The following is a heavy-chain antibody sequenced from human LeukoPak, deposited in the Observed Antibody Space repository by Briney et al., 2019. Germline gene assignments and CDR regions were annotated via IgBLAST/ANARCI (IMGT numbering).Heavy chain of an antibody. D-gene: IGHD6-19*01. V-gene: IGHV3-23*01. CDR3: AKGGWLDD. CDR1: GFNFNKYD. CDR2: ITGRSDKT. J-gene: IGHJ4*02. Sequence: GGSLRLPCAASGFNFNKYDVTWARQAPGKGLEWVSTITGRSDKTYYTDSVKGRFVTSRDNSKDTLYLQMNSLRAEDTALYYCAKGGWLDDLGQGALVTVSS.